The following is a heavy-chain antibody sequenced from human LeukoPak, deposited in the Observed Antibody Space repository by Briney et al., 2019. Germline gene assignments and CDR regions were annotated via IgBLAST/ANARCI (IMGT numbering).Heavy chain of an antibody. CDR1: GFTFSSYS. D-gene: IGHD5-18*01. J-gene: IGHJ4*02. V-gene: IGHV3-21*01. CDR3: ARDPGYDYGYDY. CDR2: ISSSSSYI. Sequence: GGSLRLSCAASGFTFSSYSMNWVRQAPGKGLEWVSSISSSSSYIYYADSVKGRFTISRDNAKNSLYLQMNTLRAEDTAVYYCARDPGYDYGYDYWGQGTLVTVSS.